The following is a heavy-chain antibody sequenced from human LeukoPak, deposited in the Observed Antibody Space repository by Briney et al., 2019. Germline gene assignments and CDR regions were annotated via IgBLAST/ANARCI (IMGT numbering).Heavy chain of an antibody. CDR1: DGSVSSGDYS. CDR3: ARRGHNKGFDY. D-gene: IGHD1-1*01. V-gene: IGHV4-30-2*01. CDR2: IYHSGST. J-gene: IGHJ4*02. Sequence: SETLSLTCAVSDGSVSSGDYSWSWIRQPPGKGLEWIGYIYHSGSTNYNPSLKSRVTISVDRSKNQFSLKLSSVTAADTAVYYCARRGHNKGFDYWGQGTLVTVSS.